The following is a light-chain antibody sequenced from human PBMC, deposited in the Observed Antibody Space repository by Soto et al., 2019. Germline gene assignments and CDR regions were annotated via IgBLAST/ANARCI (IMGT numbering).Light chain of an antibody. CDR3: HHYET. J-gene: IGKJ1*01. CDR2: GAS. CDR1: QSVSRSY. V-gene: IGKV3-20*01. Sequence: EIVLTQSPGTPSLSTGDRATLSCRASQSVSRSYLGWYQQKPGQAPRLLMYGASIRAAVGPDRFSGSGSGTECTLTISRLEPEDFTVYYWHHYETFGQGTKVDIK.